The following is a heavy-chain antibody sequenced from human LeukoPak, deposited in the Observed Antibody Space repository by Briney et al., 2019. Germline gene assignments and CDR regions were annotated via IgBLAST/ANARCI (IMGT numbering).Heavy chain of an antibody. D-gene: IGHD2-2*01. J-gene: IGHJ4*02. V-gene: IGHV3-23*01. Sequence: GGSLRLSCVASGFTFSNFAMSWVRQAPGKGLEWVSAISGSGGSTYYADSVKGRFTISRDNSKNTLYLQMNSLRAEDTAVYYCHNHGSTTNFDYWGQGTLVTVSS. CDR1: GFTFSNFA. CDR3: HNHGSTTNFDY. CDR2: ISGSGGST.